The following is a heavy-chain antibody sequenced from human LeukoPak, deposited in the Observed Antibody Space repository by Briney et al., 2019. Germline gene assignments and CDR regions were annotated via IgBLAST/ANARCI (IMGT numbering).Heavy chain of an antibody. D-gene: IGHD3-9*01. CDR3: AKDRARWNPAVLTYYDILTGPVAFDY. Sequence: PGRSLRLSCAASGFTFSSYAMHWVRQAPGKGLEWVAVISYDGSNKYYADSVKGRFTISRDNSKNTLYLQMNSLRAEDTAVYYCAKDRARWNPAVLTYYDILTGPVAFDYWGQGTLVTVSS. J-gene: IGHJ4*02. CDR1: GFTFSSYA. CDR2: ISYDGSNK. V-gene: IGHV3-30-3*01.